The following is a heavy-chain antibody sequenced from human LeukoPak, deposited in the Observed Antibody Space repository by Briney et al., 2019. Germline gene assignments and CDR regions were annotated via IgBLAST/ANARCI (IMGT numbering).Heavy chain of an antibody. Sequence: GESLKISCKGSGYSFTSYWIGWVRQMPGKGLEWMGIIYPGDSDTSYSPSFQGQVTISADKSISTAYLQWSSLKASDTAMYYCARHPPYYYDSSGYIFDYWGQGTLVTVSS. D-gene: IGHD3-22*01. CDR1: GYSFTSYW. V-gene: IGHV5-51*01. CDR2: IYPGDSDT. CDR3: ARHPPYYYDSSGYIFDY. J-gene: IGHJ4*02.